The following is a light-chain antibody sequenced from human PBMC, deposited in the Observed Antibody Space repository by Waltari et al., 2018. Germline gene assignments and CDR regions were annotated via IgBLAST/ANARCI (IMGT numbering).Light chain of an antibody. CDR2: DFN. J-gene: IGLJ2*01. V-gene: IGLV2-23*02. Sequence: QSALTQPDSVSGSPGQWITISCTGTSSDIGGSNLVSWYQQHPCNAPKLMIYDFNKRPSGVSNRFSGSKSGNTASLTISGLQTEDEADYYCCSYGGSFTWIFGGGTKLTVL. CDR1: SSDIGGSNL. CDR3: CSYGGSFTWI.